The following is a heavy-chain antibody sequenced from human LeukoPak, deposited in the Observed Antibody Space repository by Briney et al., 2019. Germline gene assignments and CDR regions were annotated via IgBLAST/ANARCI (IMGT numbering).Heavy chain of an antibody. J-gene: IGHJ4*02. V-gene: IGHV3-66*01. CDR1: GFTFSSYG. CDR3: ATSGWWGYFDY. CDR2: IYSGGST. D-gene: IGHD6-19*01. Sequence: PGRSLRLSCAASGFTFSSYGMHWVRQAPGKGLEWVSIIYSGGSTYYADSVRGRFTISRDNSKNTLYLLMNSLRAEDTAVYYCATSGWWGYFDYWGQGTLVTVSS.